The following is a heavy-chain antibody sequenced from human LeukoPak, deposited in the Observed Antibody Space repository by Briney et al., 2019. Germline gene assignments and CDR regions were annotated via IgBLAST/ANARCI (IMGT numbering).Heavy chain of an antibody. CDR3: ARGIRGRYFDWLLGGGLGY. D-gene: IGHD3-9*01. CDR2: INPNSGGT. Sequence: GASVKVSCKASGYTFTGYYMHWVRQAPGQGLEWMGWINPNSGGTNYAQKFQGRVTMTRDTSISTAYMELSRLRSDDTAVYHCARGIRGRYFDWLLGGGLGYWGQGTLVTVSS. V-gene: IGHV1-2*02. CDR1: GYTFTGYY. J-gene: IGHJ4*02.